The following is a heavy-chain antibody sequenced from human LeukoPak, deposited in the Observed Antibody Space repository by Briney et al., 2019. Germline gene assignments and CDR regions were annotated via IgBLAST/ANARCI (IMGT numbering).Heavy chain of an antibody. Sequence: SETLSLTCAVSGGSISSSNWRSGVRQPPGKGLEWIGEIYHSGSTNYNPSLKSRVTISVDKSKNQFSLKLSSVTAADTAVYYCASYDILTGGLDYWGQGTLVTVSS. CDR1: GGSISSSNW. CDR2: IYHSGST. CDR3: ASYDILTGGLDY. D-gene: IGHD3-9*01. J-gene: IGHJ4*02. V-gene: IGHV4-4*02.